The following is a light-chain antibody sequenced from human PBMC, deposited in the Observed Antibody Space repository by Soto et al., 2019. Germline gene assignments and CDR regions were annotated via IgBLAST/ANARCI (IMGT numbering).Light chain of an antibody. J-gene: IGKJ5*01. CDR2: AAS. CDR1: QDITNY. V-gene: IGKV1-9*01. Sequence: DIQLTQSPSFLSASVGDRVTITCRASQDITNYLAWYQQKRGKAPELLIYAASTLPSGVPARFSGSGSGTEFTLTISGLQPEDFATYYCQQLNGFPITFGQGTRLDI. CDR3: QQLNGFPIT.